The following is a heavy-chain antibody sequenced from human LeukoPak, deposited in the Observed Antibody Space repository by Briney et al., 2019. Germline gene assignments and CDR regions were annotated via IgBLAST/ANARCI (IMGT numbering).Heavy chain of an antibody. CDR2: ISETI. CDR1: GFVFSRDN. V-gene: IGHV3-48*04. D-gene: IGHD3-16*01. Sequence: EGSLRLPCIASGFVFSRDNMNWVRQAPGKGLEWVAHISETIYYADSVQGRFTISRDNAKNSLYLQMSNLRVDDTAMYYCVREVGRPKTFYFDSWGRGTPVTVSS. CDR3: VREVGRPKTFYFDS. J-gene: IGHJ4*02.